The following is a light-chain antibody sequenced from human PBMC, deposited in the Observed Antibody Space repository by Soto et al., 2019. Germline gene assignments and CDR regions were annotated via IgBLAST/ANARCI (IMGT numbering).Light chain of an antibody. CDR1: PSVTNF. CDR3: QQRNIWPPVT. J-gene: IGKJ5*01. CDR2: GAF. Sequence: EIVLTQSPATLSLSPGERATLSCRASPSVTNFLAWYQQKPGQAPRLLIYGAFNRANCVPARFSGSGSRTDFTLTISSLEPEDAAIYYCQQRNIWPPVTFGQGTRLEIK. V-gene: IGKV3-11*01.